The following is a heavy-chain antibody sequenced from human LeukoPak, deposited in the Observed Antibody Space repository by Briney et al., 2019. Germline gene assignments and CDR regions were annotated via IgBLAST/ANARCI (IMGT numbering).Heavy chain of an antibody. J-gene: IGHJ3*02. CDR3: ARYSSSLRGAFDI. CDR1: GFTVSSNY. Sequence: PGGSLRLSCAASGFTVSSNYMSWVRQAPGKGLEWVSVIYSGGSTYYADSVKGRFTISRDNSKNTLYLQMNSLRAEDTAVYYCARYSSSLRGAFDIWGQGTMVTVSS. D-gene: IGHD6-13*01. CDR2: IYSGGST. V-gene: IGHV3-53*01.